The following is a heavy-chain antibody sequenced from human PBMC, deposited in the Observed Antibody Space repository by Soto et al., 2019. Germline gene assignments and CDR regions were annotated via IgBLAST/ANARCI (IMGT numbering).Heavy chain of an antibody. J-gene: IGHJ4*02. Sequence: QVQLVQSGAEVKKPGSSVKVSCKASGGTFISYAISWVRQAPGRGLEWMGGIIPVFGTANYTQKFQGRVMITADESTSTAYMELSRVRSEDTAVCYCARGKVTTYLTAFDSWGQGTLVTVSS. D-gene: IGHD4-17*01. CDR3: ARGKVTTYLTAFDS. V-gene: IGHV1-69*01. CDR2: IIPVFGTA. CDR1: GGTFISYA.